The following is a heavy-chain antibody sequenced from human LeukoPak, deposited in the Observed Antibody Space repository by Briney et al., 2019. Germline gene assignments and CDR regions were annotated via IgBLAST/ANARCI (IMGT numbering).Heavy chain of an antibody. Sequence: SETLSLTCTVSGGSISSGGYNWSWIRQHPGKGLECIGYIYYSGSTYYNPSLKSRVTISVVTSKNQFSLKLSSVTAADTAVYYCARGSYVGPTSGYFDYWGQGTLVTVSS. J-gene: IGHJ4*02. V-gene: IGHV4-31*03. CDR1: GGSISSGGYN. CDR2: IYYSGST. CDR3: ARGSYVGPTSGYFDY. D-gene: IGHD1-26*01.